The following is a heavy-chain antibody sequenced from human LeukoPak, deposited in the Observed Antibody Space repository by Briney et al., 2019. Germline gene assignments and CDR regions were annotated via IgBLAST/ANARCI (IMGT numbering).Heavy chain of an antibody. CDR1: GFTFSIYT. J-gene: IGHJ4*02. CDR3: ARDWGVDS. D-gene: IGHD3-10*01. CDR2: TSYDESNK. Sequence: GGSLRLSCAASGFTFSIYTMVWVRQPPGKGLEWVAVTSYDESNKYYAASVKGRFTISRDNSNNTLYLQMNSLRPDDTAVYYCARDWGVDSWGQGTLVTVSS. V-gene: IGHV3-30*03.